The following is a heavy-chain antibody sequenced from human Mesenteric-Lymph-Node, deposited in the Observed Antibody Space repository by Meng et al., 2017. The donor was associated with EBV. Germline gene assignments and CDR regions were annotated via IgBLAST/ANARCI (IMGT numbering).Heavy chain of an antibody. CDR2: IVAVFGTT. V-gene: IGHV1-69*01. Sequence: GQSGRLVAEEKWPGSSRKASCKASGGSFSSHAISWVRQAPGQGLEWMGGIVAVFGTTHYAQKFQGRVTITADESTSTVYMELSSLRSEDTAVYYCARQGNYYGSGTHAHFDYWGQGALVTVSS. CDR1: GGSFSSHA. D-gene: IGHD3-10*01. J-gene: IGHJ4*02. CDR3: ARQGNYYGSGTHAHFDY.